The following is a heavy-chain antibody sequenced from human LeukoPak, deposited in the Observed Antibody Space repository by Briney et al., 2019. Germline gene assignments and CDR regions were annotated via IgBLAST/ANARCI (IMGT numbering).Heavy chain of an antibody. Sequence: GGSLRLSCEVSGLTFSDSCLSWIRQTPGKDLEWLSYMSNSGGPTFYATSVKGRFTISRDNAQKTLFLQMNNLRAYDTAVYYCATTRPPRGDNIYYYGMDFRGQGTTVTVSS. CDR2: MSNSGGPT. D-gene: IGHD2-21*02. V-gene: IGHV3-11*01. CDR3: ATTRPPRGDNIYYYGMDF. J-gene: IGHJ6*02. CDR1: GLTFSDSC.